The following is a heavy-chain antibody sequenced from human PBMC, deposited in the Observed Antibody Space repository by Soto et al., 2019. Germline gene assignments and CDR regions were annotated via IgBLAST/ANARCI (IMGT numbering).Heavy chain of an antibody. CDR2: IIPIFGTA. D-gene: IGHD2-21*01. V-gene: IGHV1-69*13. J-gene: IGHJ4*02. CDR3: ARESGGGGDFDY. Sequence: SVKVSCKASGGTFSSYAISWVRQAPGQGLEWMGGIIPIFGTANYAQKFQGRVTITADESTSTAYMELSSLRSEDTAVYYCARESGGGGDFDYWGQGTLVTVSS. CDR1: GGTFSSYA.